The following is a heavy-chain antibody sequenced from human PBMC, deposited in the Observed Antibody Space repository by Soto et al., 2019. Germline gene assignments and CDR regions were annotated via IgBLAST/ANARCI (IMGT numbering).Heavy chain of an antibody. D-gene: IGHD3-22*01. J-gene: IGHJ4*02. CDR2: ISGSGGST. V-gene: IGHV3-23*01. Sequence: EVQLLESGGGLVQPGGSLRLSCAASGFTFSSYAMSWVRQAPGKGLEWVSAISGSGGSTYYADSVKGRFTISRDNSKNPLYLQMNSLRAEDTAVYYCAKVYDSSGSGFDYWGQGTLVTVSS. CDR1: GFTFSSYA. CDR3: AKVYDSSGSGFDY.